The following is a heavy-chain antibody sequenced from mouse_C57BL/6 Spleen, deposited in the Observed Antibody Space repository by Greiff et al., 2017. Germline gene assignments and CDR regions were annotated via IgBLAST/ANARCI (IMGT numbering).Heavy chain of an antibody. V-gene: IGHV1-9*01. D-gene: IGHD2-12*01. CDR3: AGSEDYCYSVGYFDV. CDR2: ILPGRGRT. Sequence: QVQLQQSGAELMKPGASVKLFCKATGYPFTGHRIEWVTQRAGPGLEWIGEILPGRGRTKYNEKFKGKATFTEDTSSNSAYMQLSSLTTEDSAIYYCAGSEDYCYSVGYFDVWGTGTTVTVSS. CDR1: GYPFTGHR. J-gene: IGHJ1*03.